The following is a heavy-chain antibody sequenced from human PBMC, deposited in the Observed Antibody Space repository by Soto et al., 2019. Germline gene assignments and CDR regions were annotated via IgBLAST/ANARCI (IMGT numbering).Heavy chain of an antibody. CDR2: IRATGGQT. V-gene: IGHV3-23*01. CDR1: VFTFSAYA. D-gene: IGHD2-21*01. Sequence: GGSLRLSCAGSVFTFSAYAMSWVRQAPGKGLEWVSAIRATGGQTFYADSVKGRFTISRDNSKNMLYLQIDSLRDEDTALYFCAQDRGWGVVSPSHDSWGQGTLVTVSS. J-gene: IGHJ4*02. CDR3: AQDRGWGVVSPSHDS.